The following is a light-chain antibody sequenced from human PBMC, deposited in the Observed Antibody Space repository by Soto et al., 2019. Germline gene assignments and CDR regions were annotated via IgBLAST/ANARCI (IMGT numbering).Light chain of an antibody. V-gene: IGKV1-27*01. Sequence: DIQMTQSPSSLSASVGDRVTITCRASQGIAKSLAWYQQKPGKAPKLLIYSASTLQSGVPSRFSRSGSGTDFTLTISSLQPEDVATYYCQKYNSAPWTFGQGTKVDIK. J-gene: IGKJ1*01. CDR3: QKYNSAPWT. CDR2: SAS. CDR1: QGIAKS.